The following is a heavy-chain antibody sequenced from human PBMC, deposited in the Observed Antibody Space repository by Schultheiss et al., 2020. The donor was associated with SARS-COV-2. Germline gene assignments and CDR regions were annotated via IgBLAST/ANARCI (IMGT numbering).Heavy chain of an antibody. V-gene: IGHV4-61*02. CDR1: GGSISSGSYY. CDR2: IYTSGST. Sequence: SETLSLTCTVSGGSISSGSYYWSWIRQPAGKGLEWIGRIYTSGSTYYNPSLKSRVTISVDTSKNQFSLKLSSVTAADTAVYYCAREGNMYGPDFESWGQGFLVTVSS. D-gene: IGHD1/OR15-1a*01. CDR3: AREGNMYGPDFES. J-gene: IGHJ4*02.